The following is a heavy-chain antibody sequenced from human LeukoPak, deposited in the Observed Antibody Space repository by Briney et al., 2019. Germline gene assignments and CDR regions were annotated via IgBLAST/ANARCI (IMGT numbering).Heavy chain of an antibody. Sequence: PGGSLRLSCAASGFSFSSYNMNWVRQAPGKGPEWLGRIKSNTDGGTTDYAAPVKGRFTFSRDDSINTLYLQLSGLRTEDTAVYYCTTFRGGLAPDPEVPNRVYFYYYMDFWGKGTTVIVSS. J-gene: IGHJ6*03. CDR3: TTFRGGLAPDPEVPNRVYFYYYMDF. CDR2: IKSNTDGGTT. CDR1: GFSFSSYN. V-gene: IGHV3-15*01. D-gene: IGHD1-14*01.